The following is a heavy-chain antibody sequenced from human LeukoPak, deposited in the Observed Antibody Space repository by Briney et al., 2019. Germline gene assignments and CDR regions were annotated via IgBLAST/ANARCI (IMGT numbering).Heavy chain of an antibody. V-gene: IGHV3-23*01. Sequence: PGGSLRLSCAASGLTFSSYGMSWVRQAPGKGLEWVSAISGSGGSTYYADSVKGRFTISRDNSKNTLYLQMNSLRAEDTAVYYCARLWFGELPNPLLRYWGQGTLVTVSS. D-gene: IGHD3-10*01. J-gene: IGHJ4*02. CDR1: GLTFSSYG. CDR3: ARLWFGELPNPLLRY. CDR2: ISGSGGST.